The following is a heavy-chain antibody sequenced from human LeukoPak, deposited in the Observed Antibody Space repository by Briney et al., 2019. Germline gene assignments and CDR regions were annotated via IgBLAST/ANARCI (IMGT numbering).Heavy chain of an antibody. D-gene: IGHD6-6*01. Sequence: PSETLSLTCTVSVDSISGYYWSWIRQPPGKGLEWIRHIYYTGSTSYNPSLKSRVTISVDTSKNQFSLKLSYVNAAGTAVYYWARYISSGLDYWGQGTLVTVSS. V-gene: IGHV4-59*08. CDR1: VDSISGYY. CDR3: ARYISSGLDY. J-gene: IGHJ4*02. CDR2: IYYTGST.